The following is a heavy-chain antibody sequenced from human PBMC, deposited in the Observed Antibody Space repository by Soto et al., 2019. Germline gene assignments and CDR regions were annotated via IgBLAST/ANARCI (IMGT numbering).Heavy chain of an antibody. V-gene: IGHV1-3*01. Sequence: ASVKVSCKASGYTFTRYTIHWVRQAPGQRLEWMGWINAGNGNTKYSQKFQGRVTITRDTSASTAYMELSSLRSEDTAVYYCASESYGGEFDYWGQGTLVTLSS. CDR1: GYTFTRYT. CDR2: INAGNGNT. D-gene: IGHD4-17*01. CDR3: ASESYGGEFDY. J-gene: IGHJ4*02.